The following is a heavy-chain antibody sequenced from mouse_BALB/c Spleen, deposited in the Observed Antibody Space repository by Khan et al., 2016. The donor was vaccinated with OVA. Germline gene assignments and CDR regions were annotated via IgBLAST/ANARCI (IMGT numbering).Heavy chain of an antibody. CDR1: GYTFTNFG. D-gene: IGHD2-14*01. CDR3: ARPPDFADRLAY. V-gene: IGHV9-3-1*01. Sequence: QIQLVQSGPELKKPGETVKISCKASGYTFTNFGMNWVKQAPGKGLEWMGWINTYTGEPTYTDDFKGRFAFSLETSASTAYLQIINLTTEDTATYFCARPPDFADRLAYWGQGTSVTVSA. J-gene: IGHJ4*01. CDR2: INTYTGEP.